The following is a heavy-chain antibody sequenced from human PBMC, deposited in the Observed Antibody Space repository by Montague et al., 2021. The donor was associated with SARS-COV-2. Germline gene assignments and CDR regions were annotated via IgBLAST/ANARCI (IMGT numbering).Heavy chain of an antibody. CDR1: GFTFSSYA. V-gene: IGHV3-23*01. CDR3: ARDREYCSSASCYDIYYGMDV. Sequence: SLRLSCAASGFTFSSYAMSWVRQAPGKGLEWVSGISDSGGSTYYADSVXGLFTISRDVAKNSLYLQMSSLRAEDTAVYYCARDREYCSSASCYDIYYGMDVWGLGTTVTVSS. D-gene: IGHD2-2*01. J-gene: IGHJ6*02. CDR2: ISDSGGST.